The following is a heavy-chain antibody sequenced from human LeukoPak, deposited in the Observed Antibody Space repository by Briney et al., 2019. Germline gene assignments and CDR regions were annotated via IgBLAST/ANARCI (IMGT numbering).Heavy chain of an antibody. CDR1: GVPFSGFL. Sequence: SETLSLTCANYGVPFSGFLWRWLRQPPGKGLEWIGEINHSGTTNYNPSLKSRVAISIDTSRNQLSLKLTSVTAADTAVYYCARASSYNDAVRYNPSWFGPWGQGTLVTVSS. J-gene: IGHJ5*02. D-gene: IGHD3-10*01. CDR3: ARASSYNDAVRYNPSWFGP. V-gene: IGHV4-34*01. CDR2: INHSGTT.